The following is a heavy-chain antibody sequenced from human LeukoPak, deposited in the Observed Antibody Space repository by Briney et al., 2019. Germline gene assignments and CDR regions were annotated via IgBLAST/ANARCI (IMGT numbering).Heavy chain of an antibody. V-gene: IGHV1-46*01. D-gene: IGHD6-6*01. CDR1: GYSFTSYY. Sequence: GASVKVSCKASGYSFTSYYMHWVRQAPGQGLEWMGIINPSDSSTSYAQKFQGRVSMTRDTSTSTVYMELSSLRSEDTAVYYCARDREYSSSLSSLYYMDVWGKGTTVTVSS. J-gene: IGHJ6*03. CDR2: INPSDSST. CDR3: ARDREYSSSLSSLYYMDV.